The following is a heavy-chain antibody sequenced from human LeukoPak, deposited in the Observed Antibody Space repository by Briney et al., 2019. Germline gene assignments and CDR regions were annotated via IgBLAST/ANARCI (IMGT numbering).Heavy chain of an antibody. D-gene: IGHD4-17*01. Sequence: PSETLSLTCTVSGGSISSYYWSWIRQPPGKGLEWIGYIYYSGSTNYNPSLKSRVTISVDTSKNQFSLKLSSVTAADTAVYYCAGGGTTVTYDCWGQGTLVTVSS. V-gene: IGHV4-59*01. CDR3: AGGGTTVTYDC. J-gene: IGHJ4*02. CDR2: IYYSGST. CDR1: GGSISSYY.